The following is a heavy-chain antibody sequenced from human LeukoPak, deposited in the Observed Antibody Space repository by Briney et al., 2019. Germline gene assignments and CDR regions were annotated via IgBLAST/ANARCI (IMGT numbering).Heavy chain of an antibody. J-gene: IGHJ6*02. D-gene: IGHD4-17*01. CDR3: ARGEDGDYVHYYGMDV. V-gene: IGHV4-34*01. CDR2: INHSGST. Sequence: PSETLSLTCAVYGGSFSGYYWSWIRQPPGKGLEWIGEINHSGSTNYNPSLKSRVTLSVDTSKNQFSLKLSSVTAADTAVYYCARGEDGDYVHYYGMDVWGQGTTVTVSS. CDR1: GGSFSGYY.